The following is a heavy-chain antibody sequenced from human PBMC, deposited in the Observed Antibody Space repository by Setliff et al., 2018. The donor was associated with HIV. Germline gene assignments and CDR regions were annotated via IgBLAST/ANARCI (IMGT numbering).Heavy chain of an antibody. J-gene: IGHJ4*02. Sequence: ASVKVSCKASGYTFTGYYVHWVRQAPGQGLEWMGRIIPNSGGTNYSQKFQGRVTITTDTSASTAYMELSSLRSEDTAVYYCARDADYDFWSGYWRYFDYWGQGTLVTVSS. CDR1: GYTFTGYY. CDR3: ARDADYDFWSGYWRYFDY. D-gene: IGHD3-3*01. V-gene: IGHV1-2*06. CDR2: IIPNSGGT.